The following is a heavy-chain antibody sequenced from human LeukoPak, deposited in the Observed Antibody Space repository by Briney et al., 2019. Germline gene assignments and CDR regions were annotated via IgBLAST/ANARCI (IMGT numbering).Heavy chain of an antibody. V-gene: IGHV3-48*04. CDR3: ARVRQPRYYYDSSGYYDY. D-gene: IGHD3-22*01. CDR2: ISSSSSTI. Sequence: GGSLRLSCAASGFTFSSYSMTWVRQAPGKGLEWVSYISSSSSTIYYADSVKGRFTISRDNAKNSLYLQMNSPRAEDTAVYYCARVRQPRYYYDSSGYYDYWGQGTLVTVSS. CDR1: GFTFSSYS. J-gene: IGHJ4*02.